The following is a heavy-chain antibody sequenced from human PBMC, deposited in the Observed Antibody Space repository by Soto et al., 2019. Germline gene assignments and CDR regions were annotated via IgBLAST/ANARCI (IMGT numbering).Heavy chain of an antibody. CDR3: ARGGPMTTVPPLLF. CDR2: ISYGGSNK. Sequence: QVQLVESGGGVVQPGRSLRLSCAASGFTFSSYAVHWVRQAPGKGLESVAVISYGGSNKYYADFVKGRFTISRDNSKNTLYMQMNSLRVEDTAVYYCARGGPMTTVPPLLFWGQGTLVTVSS. J-gene: IGHJ4*02. CDR1: GFTFSSYA. D-gene: IGHD4-17*01. V-gene: IGHV3-30-3*01.